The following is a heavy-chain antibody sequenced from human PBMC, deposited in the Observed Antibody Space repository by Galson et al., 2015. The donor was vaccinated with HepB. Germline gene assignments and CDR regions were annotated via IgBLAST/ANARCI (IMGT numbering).Heavy chain of an antibody. J-gene: IGHJ4*02. CDR2: VSNGGGST. D-gene: IGHD6-13*01. CDR1: GFTFTTYA. CDR3: AKGGTSSWYSAFDY. Sequence: SLRLSCAASGFTFTTYAMSWVRQAPGKGLEWVSAVSNGGGSTYYADSVKGRFTISRDNSKNTFYLQMNSLRAEDTAVYYCAKGGTSSWYSAFDYWGQGTLVTVSS. V-gene: IGHV3-23*01.